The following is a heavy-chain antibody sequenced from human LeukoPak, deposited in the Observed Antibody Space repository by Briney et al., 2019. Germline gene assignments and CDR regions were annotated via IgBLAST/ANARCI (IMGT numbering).Heavy chain of an antibody. CDR1: GFTFSSYG. CDR2: IWYDGSNK. J-gene: IGHJ5*01. Sequence: GGSLRLSCAASGFTFSSYGIHRVRQAPGKGLEWVAVIWYDGSNKYYADSVKGRFTISRDNSKNTLYLQMNSLRAEDTAVYYCARDPDSDNAWGWFDSWGQGAVVTVSS. CDR3: ARDPDSDNAWGWFDS. D-gene: IGHD3-16*01. V-gene: IGHV3-33*01.